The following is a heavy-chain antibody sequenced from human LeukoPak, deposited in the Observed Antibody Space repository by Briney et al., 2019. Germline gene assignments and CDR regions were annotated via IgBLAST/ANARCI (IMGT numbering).Heavy chain of an antibody. CDR3: ARLGSIVGAPRGN. CDR1: GGSFSGYY. V-gene: IGHV4-34*01. CDR2: INHSGST. Sequence: PSETLSLTCAVYGGSFSGYYWSWIRQPPGKGLEWIGEINHSGSTNYNPSLKSRVTISVDTSKNQFSLKLSSVTAADTAVYYCARLGSIVGAPRGNWGQGTLVTVSS. D-gene: IGHD1-26*01. J-gene: IGHJ4*02.